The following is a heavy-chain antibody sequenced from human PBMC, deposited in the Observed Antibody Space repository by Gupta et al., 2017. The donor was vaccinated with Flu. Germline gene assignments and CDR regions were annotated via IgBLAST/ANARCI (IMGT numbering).Heavy chain of an antibody. Sequence: QVQLVQSGAEVKKPGASVKVSCQAAGYPFTNYGISWVRQAPGQGLEWVGWISTFNGDTNFAQKLQDRVTMTTDTSTGTAYMELRSLRSDDTAVYFCARAGYCTGGSCYLGYYYYGLDGWGQGTTVTVSS. D-gene: IGHD2-15*01. J-gene: IGHJ6*02. CDR1: GYPFTNYG. CDR2: ISTFNGDT. CDR3: ARAGYCTGGSCYLGYYYYGLDG. V-gene: IGHV1-18*01.